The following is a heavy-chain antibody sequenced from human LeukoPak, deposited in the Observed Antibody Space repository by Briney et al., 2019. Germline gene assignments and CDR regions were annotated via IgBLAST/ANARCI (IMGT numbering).Heavy chain of an antibody. V-gene: IGHV1-18*01. J-gene: IGHJ1*01. D-gene: IGHD1-26*01. CDR2: ISAYKGNT. CDR1: VYTLTELS. CDR3: ARDLVVGASDAYNEYFQH. Sequence: GASLKVSCTVSVYTLTELSMHWVRQAPGKGREWMGWISAYKGNTNYAQKLQGRVTMTTDTSTTTAYTELRSLRSDDTAVYYCARDLVVGASDAYNEYFQHWGQGTLVTVSS.